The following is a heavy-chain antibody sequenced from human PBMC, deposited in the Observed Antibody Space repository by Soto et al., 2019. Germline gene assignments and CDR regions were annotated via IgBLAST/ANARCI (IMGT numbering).Heavy chain of an antibody. V-gene: IGHV3-73*01. CDR2: IRSKANSYAT. CDR1: GFTFSGSA. Sequence: GGSLRLSCEASGFTFSGSAMHWVRQASGKGLEWVGRIRSKANSYATAYAASVKGRFTISRDDSKNTAYLQMNSLKTEDTAVYYCTTGDSSGYYQPNSFDYWGQGT. D-gene: IGHD3-22*01. J-gene: IGHJ4*02. CDR3: TTGDSSGYYQPNSFDY.